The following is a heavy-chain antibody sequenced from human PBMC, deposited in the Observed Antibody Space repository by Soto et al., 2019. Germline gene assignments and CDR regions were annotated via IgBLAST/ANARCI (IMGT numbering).Heavy chain of an antibody. CDR2: IYYSGST. CDR3: ATDRSGSYYGTYYYYYGMDV. J-gene: IGHJ6*02. V-gene: IGHV4-30-4*01. D-gene: IGHD1-26*01. Sequence: SETLSLTCTVSGGSISSGDYYWSWIRQPPGKGLEWIGYIYYSGSTYYNPSLKSRVTISVDTSKNQFSLKLSSVTAADTAVYYCATDRSGSYYGTYYYYYGMDVWGQGTTVTVSS. CDR1: GGSISSGDYY.